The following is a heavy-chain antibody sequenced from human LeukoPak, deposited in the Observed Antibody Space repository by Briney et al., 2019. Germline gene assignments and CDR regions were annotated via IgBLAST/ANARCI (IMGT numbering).Heavy chain of an antibody. D-gene: IGHD3-22*01. CDR3: ARDSGYPQPINFDY. CDR1: GGTFSSYA. J-gene: IGHJ4*02. CDR2: IIPIFGIA. V-gene: IGHV1-69*04. Sequence: SVTVTCKASGGTFSSYAISWVRQAPGQGLEWMGRIIPIFGIANYAQKFQGRVTITADKSTSTAYMELSSLRSEDTAVYYCARDSGYPQPINFDYWGQGTLVTVSS.